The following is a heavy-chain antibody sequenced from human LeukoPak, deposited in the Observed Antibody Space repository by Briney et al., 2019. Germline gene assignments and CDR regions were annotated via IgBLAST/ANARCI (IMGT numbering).Heavy chain of an antibody. CDR3: TRHAVTFGGVIIDY. V-gene: IGHV3-73*01. CDR1: GFTFSGSA. CDR2: IRSKANSYAT. J-gene: IGHJ4*02. D-gene: IGHD3-16*02. Sequence: GGSLRLSCAASGFTFSGSAMHWVRQASGKGLEWVGRIRSKANSYATAYAASVKGSFTISRDDSKNTEYLQMNSLKTEDTAVYYCTRHAVTFGGVIIDYWGQGTLVTVSS.